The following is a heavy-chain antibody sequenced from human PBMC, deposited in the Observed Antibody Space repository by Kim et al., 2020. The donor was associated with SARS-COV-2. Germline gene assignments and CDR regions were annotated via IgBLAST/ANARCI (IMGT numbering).Heavy chain of an antibody. Sequence: GGSLRLSCAASGFTFSSYDMHWVRQATGKGLEWVSAIGTAGDTYYPGSVKGRFSISRENAKNSLYLQMNSLRAGDTAVYYCARGVMESGSNYYYYYYMDVWGRGTTVTVSS. D-gene: IGHD1-26*01. CDR3: ARGVMESGSNYYYYYYMDV. J-gene: IGHJ6*03. V-gene: IGHV3-13*01. CDR2: IGTAGDT. CDR1: GFTFSSYD.